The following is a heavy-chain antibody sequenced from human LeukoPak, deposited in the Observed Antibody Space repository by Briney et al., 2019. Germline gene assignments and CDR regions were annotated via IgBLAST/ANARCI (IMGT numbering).Heavy chain of an antibody. Sequence: GGSLRLSCTVSGFTVSSNSWSWVRQAPGKGLEWVSFIYSGGNTHYSDSVKGRFTISRDNSKNTLYLQMNSLRAEDTAIYYCARRAGEYSRPYDYWGQGTLVTVSS. D-gene: IGHD2-15*01. CDR3: ARRAGEYSRPYDY. CDR1: GFTVSSNS. CDR2: IYSGGNT. V-gene: IGHV3-53*01. J-gene: IGHJ4*02.